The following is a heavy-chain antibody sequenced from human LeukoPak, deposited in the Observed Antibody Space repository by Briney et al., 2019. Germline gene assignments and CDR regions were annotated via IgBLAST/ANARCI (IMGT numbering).Heavy chain of an antibody. V-gene: IGHV3-15*01. CDR1: GFTFSNAW. J-gene: IGHJ3*02. D-gene: IGHD5-12*01. CDR3: TTGSIRGHAFDI. CDR2: IKSKTDGGTT. Sequence: PGGSLRLSCAASGFTFSNAWMSWVRQAPGKGLEWVGRIKSKTDGGTTDYAAPVKGRFTISRDDSKNTLYLQMNSLKTEDTAVYYCTTGSIRGHAFDIWGQGTMVTVSS.